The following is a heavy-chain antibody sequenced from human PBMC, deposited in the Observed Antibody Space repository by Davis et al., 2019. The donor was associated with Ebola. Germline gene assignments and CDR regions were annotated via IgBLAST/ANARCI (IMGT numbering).Heavy chain of an antibody. CDR1: GYTFTSYD. CDR2: INPSGGST. D-gene: IGHD2-15*01. Sequence: ASVKVSCKASGYTFTSYDINWVRQAPGQGLEWMGIINPSGGSTSYAQKFQGRVTMTRDTSTSTVYMELSSLRSEDTAVYYCARESEGAYCSGGSCYSGLNWFDPWGQGTLVTVSS. CDR3: ARESEGAYCSGGSCYSGLNWFDP. V-gene: IGHV1-46*01. J-gene: IGHJ5*02.